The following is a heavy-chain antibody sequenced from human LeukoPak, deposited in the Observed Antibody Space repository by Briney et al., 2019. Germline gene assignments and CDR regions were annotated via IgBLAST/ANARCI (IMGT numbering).Heavy chain of an antibody. Sequence: GGSLRLSCAASGFTFSSYGMHWVRQAPGKGLEWVAFIRYDGSNKYYADSVKGRFTISRDNSKNTLYLQMNSLRAEDTAVYYCAKRPRYCSSTSCYAFDYWGQGTLVTVSS. CDR2: IRYDGSNK. CDR1: GFTFSSYG. D-gene: IGHD2-2*01. J-gene: IGHJ4*02. CDR3: AKRPRYCSSTSCYAFDY. V-gene: IGHV3-30*02.